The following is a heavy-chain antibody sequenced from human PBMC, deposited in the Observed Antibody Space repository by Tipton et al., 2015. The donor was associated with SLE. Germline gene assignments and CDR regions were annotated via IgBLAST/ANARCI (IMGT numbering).Heavy chain of an antibody. CDR2: IKQDGSEK. Sequence: GSLRLSCAASGFTFSRHWMSWVRQAPGKGLEWVANIKQDGSEKFFVDSVEGRFTISRDNAKNSLYLQMDSLRAEDTAVYYCARGWFGELPFDYWGQGTLVTVSS. V-gene: IGHV3-7*04. D-gene: IGHD3-10*01. CDR3: ARGWFGELPFDY. J-gene: IGHJ4*02. CDR1: GFTFSRHW.